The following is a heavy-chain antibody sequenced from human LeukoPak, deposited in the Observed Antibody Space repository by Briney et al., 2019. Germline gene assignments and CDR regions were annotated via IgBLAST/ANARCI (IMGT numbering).Heavy chain of an antibody. CDR1: GVSFSGYY. Sequence: SETLSLTCAVYGVSFSGYYWSWIRQPPGKGLEWIGEINHSGSTNYNSSLKSRVTISVDTSKNQFSLKLSSVTAADTAVYYCARNSGGIAARPFDYWGQGTLVTVSS. CDR2: INHSGST. CDR3: ARNSGGIAARPFDY. V-gene: IGHV4-34*01. J-gene: IGHJ4*02. D-gene: IGHD6-6*01.